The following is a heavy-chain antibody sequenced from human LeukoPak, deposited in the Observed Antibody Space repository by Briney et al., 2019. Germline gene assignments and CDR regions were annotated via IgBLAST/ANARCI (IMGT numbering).Heavy chain of an antibody. Sequence: GESLRLSCAVSGFTFSNYAMHWVRQAPGQGQEWVAVMSGDGSRIHHADSVKGRFTISGDNSKNTFYLQMNCLRTEDTAVYYCARAYSAYWYSAYWGQGALVTVSS. V-gene: IGHV3-30*04. D-gene: IGHD1-26*01. J-gene: IGHJ4*02. CDR3: ARAYSAYWYSAY. CDR2: MSGDGSRI. CDR1: GFTFSNYA.